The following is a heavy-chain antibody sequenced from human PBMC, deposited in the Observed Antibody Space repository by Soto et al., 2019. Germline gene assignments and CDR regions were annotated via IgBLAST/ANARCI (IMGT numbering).Heavy chain of an antibody. J-gene: IGHJ5*02. V-gene: IGHV4-34*01. CDR3: AGTTVTTRGRWFDP. CDR2: INHSGST. D-gene: IGHD4-17*01. CDR1: GGSFSGYY. Sequence: QVQLQQWGAGLLKPSETLSLTCAVYGGSFSGYYWSWIRQPPGKGLEWIGEINHSGSTNYNPSLKSRVTISVDTSKNQFSLKLSSVTAADTAVYYCAGTTVTTRGRWFDPWGQGTLVTVSS.